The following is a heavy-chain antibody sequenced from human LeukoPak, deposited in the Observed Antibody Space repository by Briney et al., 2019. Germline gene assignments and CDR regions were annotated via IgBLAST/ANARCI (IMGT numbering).Heavy chain of an antibody. CDR3: ARGSISGVATIELDFDY. CDR1: GYTFTSYA. D-gene: IGHD5-12*01. CDR2: INAGNGNT. V-gene: IGHV1-3*01. J-gene: IGHJ4*02. Sequence: GASVKVSCKASGYTFTSYAMHWVRQAPGQRLEWMGWINAGNGNTKYSQKFQGRVTITRDTSASTACMELSSLRSEDTAVYYCARGSISGVATIELDFDYWGQGTLVTVSS.